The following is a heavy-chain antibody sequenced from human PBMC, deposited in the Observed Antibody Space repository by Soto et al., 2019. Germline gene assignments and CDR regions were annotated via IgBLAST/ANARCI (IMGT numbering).Heavy chain of an antibody. J-gene: IGHJ4*02. CDR1: ESTVSRDW. CDR2: INQDGSEK. V-gene: IGHV3-7*04. CDR3: SGGVGDAF. D-gene: IGHD1-26*01. Sequence: EVHLVESGGGLVQTGGSLRLSCAIFESTVSRDWMNWVRQAPGKGLEWVAHINQDGSEKYYVDYVKGRFTISRDNAKNSLYMQMNRLRPADTAMYYCSGGVGDAFWGQGTLVTVSS.